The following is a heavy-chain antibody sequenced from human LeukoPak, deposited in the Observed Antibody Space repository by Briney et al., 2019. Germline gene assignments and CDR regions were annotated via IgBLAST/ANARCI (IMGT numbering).Heavy chain of an antibody. J-gene: IGHJ4*02. CDR1: GFTFSNYA. D-gene: IGHD3-9*01. CDR3: AKWGDYDVLTGYYVSDY. V-gene: IGHV3-23*01. Sequence: PGASLRLSCAASGFTFSNYAMSWVRQAPAKGLEWVSAITGSGGNTYYADSVKGRFTISRDNSKNTVFLQMNSLRAEDTAVYYCAKWGDYDVLTGYYVSDYWGQGTLVTVSS. CDR2: ITGSGGNT.